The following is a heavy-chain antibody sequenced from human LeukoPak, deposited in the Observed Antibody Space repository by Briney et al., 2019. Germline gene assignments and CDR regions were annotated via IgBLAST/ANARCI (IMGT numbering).Heavy chain of an antibody. CDR1: GGSISSYY. CDR3: ARHGWLQLSYFDY. CDR2: IYYSGST. V-gene: IGHV4-39*01. D-gene: IGHD5-24*01. J-gene: IGHJ4*02. Sequence: PSETLSLTCTVSGGSISSYYWSWIRQPPGKGREWIGSIYYSGSTYYNPSLTSRVTISVDTSKNQFSLKLSSVTAADTAVYYCARHGWLQLSYFDYWGQGTLVTVSS.